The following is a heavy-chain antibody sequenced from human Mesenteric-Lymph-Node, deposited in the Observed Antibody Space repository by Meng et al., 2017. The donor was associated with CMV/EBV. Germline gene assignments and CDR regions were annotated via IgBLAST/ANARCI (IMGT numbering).Heavy chain of an antibody. J-gene: IGHJ4*02. CDR1: GYTFTGYY. CDR2: INPNSGGT. CDR3: ARGRRDITMVRGVMLYYFDY. V-gene: IGHV1-2*02. Sequence: ASVKVSCKASGYTFTGYYMHWVRQAPGQGLEWMGWINPNSGGTNYAQKFQGRVTMTRDTSISTAYMELSRLRSEDTAVYYCARGRRDITMVRGVMLYYFDYWGQGTLVTVSS. D-gene: IGHD3-10*01.